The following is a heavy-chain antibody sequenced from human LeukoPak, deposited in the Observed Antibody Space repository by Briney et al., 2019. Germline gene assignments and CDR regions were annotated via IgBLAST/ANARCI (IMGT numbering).Heavy chain of an antibody. D-gene: IGHD3-10*01. CDR3: AKRGVVIRGILVIGYHTEAYHYDH. V-gene: IGHV3-11*01. CDR2: ISGSGNTI. J-gene: IGHJ4*02. Sequence: PGGSLRLSCAASGFSFSDHYMSWIRQAPGKGLEWVSYISGSGNTIYYAASVRGRFTISRDNAKNSLYLQMNSLRAEDTAVYFCAKRGVVIRGILVIGYHTEAYHYDHWGQGTLVTVSS. CDR1: GFSFSDHY.